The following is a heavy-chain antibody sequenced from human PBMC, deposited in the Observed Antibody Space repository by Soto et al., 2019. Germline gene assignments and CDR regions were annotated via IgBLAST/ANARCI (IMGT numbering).Heavy chain of an antibody. CDR3: ETASGSRRYMYDMDV. J-gene: IGHJ6*03. CDR1: GFTFSRSW. D-gene: IGHD3-10*01. Sequence: EVQLVESGGGLVQPGGSLRLSCVASGFTFSRSWMHWVRQAPGKGLEWLANIKDDGSETYYVNSVKGRFTISRDNAKNSVYLQMNTLRAEDTAVYYCETASGSRRYMYDMDVWGQGTKVTVSS. CDR2: IKDDGSET. V-gene: IGHV3-7*02.